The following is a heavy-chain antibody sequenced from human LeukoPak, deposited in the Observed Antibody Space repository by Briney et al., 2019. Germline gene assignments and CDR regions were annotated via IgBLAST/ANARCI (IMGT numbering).Heavy chain of an antibody. CDR2: ISSSGDNT. V-gene: IGHV3-23*01. CDR3: ARDQGGVLPYYYYGMDV. CDR1: GFTFSSYA. J-gene: IGHJ6*02. Sequence: GGSLRLSCAASGFTFSSYAMSWVRQAPGMGLEWVSTISSSGDNTYYADSVKGRFTISRDNSKNTLYLQMNSLRAEDTAVYYCARDQGGVLPYYYYGMDVWGQGTTVTVSS. D-gene: IGHD3-16*01.